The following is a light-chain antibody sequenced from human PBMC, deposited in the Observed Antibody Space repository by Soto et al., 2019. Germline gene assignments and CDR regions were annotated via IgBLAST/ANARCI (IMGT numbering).Light chain of an antibody. CDR3: QQYVTAPKYT. V-gene: IGKV3-20*01. CDR2: GAS. J-gene: IGKJ2*01. CDR1: QSVSSSD. Sequence: EIVLTQSPGTLSLSPGERATLSCRASQSVSSSDLAWYQQRPGQAPRLLIYGASRRATGIPDRFSGGGSGTDFTLTISRLEAEDFAVYFCQQYVTAPKYTFGQGTKLEIK.